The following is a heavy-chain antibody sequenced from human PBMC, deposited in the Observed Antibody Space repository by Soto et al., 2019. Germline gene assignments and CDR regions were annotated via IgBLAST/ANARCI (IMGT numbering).Heavy chain of an antibody. J-gene: IGHJ4*02. Sequence: QVQLVESGGDVVQPGRSLRLSCATSGFTFNHYAIHWVRQSPGKGLEWVAVISHDGTTKFYADSVKGRFTISRDSSKNTVYLQMSSLRAEDTAMYYCAKDSPYMDYWGQGTLLTVSS. D-gene: IGHD3-16*01. CDR2: ISHDGTTK. CDR1: GFTFNHYA. CDR3: AKDSPYMDY. V-gene: IGHV3-30-3*01.